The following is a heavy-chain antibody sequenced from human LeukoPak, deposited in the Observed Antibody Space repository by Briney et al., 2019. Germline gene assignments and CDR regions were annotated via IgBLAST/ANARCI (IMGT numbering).Heavy chain of an antibody. J-gene: IGHJ4*02. CDR3: AREGPMFDSGTYSKSLGY. CDR1: GGSFSGYY. V-gene: IGHV4-34*01. CDR2: INHSGST. D-gene: IGHD3-10*01. Sequence: PSETLSLTCAVYGGSFSGYYWSWIRQPPGKGLEWIGEINHSGSTNYNPALKSRVTISVDTSKNQFPLKLTSVTAADTAVYYCAREGPMFDSGTYSKSLGYWGQGILVTVSS.